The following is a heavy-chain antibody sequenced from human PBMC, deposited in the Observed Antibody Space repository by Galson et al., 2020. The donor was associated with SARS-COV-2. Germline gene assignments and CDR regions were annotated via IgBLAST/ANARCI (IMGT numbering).Heavy chain of an antibody. J-gene: IGHJ6*02. CDR3: ARGRYYGMDV. CDR2: INSDGSTT. CDR1: GFTFSTYW. Sequence: TGGSLRLSCAASGFTFSTYWMHWVRQAPGKGLVWVSRINSDGSTTMYADSVKGRFTISRDNAKDTPYLQMNSLRAEDTAVYYCARGRYYGMDVWGQGTTVSVSS. V-gene: IGHV3-74*03.